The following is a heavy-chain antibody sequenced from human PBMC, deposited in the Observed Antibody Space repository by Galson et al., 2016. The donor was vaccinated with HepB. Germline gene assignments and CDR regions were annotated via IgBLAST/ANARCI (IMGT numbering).Heavy chain of an antibody. CDR3: AGSVVLAGRSYWYFDL. D-gene: IGHD2-21*01. CDR2: ISSRSSTI. CDR1: GFNFDSHR. J-gene: IGHJ2*01. Sequence: SLRLSCAASGFNFDSHRINWVRQAPGKGLEWISQISSRSSTIYYEDSVKGRFTISRDNTKNYLFLQMNSLRVEDTAVYFCAGSVVLAGRSYWYFDLWGRGTLVTVSS. V-gene: IGHV3-48*04.